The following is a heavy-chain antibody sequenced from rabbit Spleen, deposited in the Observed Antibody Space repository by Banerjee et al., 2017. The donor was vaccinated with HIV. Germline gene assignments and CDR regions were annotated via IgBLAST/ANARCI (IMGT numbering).Heavy chain of an antibody. CDR3: ARQINSVAAL. CDR2: IWSSGNI. CDR1: GFSFSDSYY. Sequence: QSLEESGGDLVKPGASLTLTCTASGFSFSDSYYMCWVRQAPGKGLEWIGVIWSSGNINYASRVNGRFTISRDNAQNTVFLQMTSLTAADTATYFCARQINSVAALWGPGTLVTVS. V-gene: IGHV1S40*01. D-gene: IGHD1-1*01. J-gene: IGHJ4*01.